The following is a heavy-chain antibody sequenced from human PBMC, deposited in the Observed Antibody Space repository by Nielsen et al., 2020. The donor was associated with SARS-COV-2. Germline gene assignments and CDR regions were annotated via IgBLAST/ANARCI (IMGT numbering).Heavy chain of an antibody. Sequence: GGSLRLSCAASGFTFSSYAMSWVRQAPGKGLEWVAVISYDGSNKYYADSVKGRFTISRDNSKNTLYLQMNSLRAEDTAVYYCARDHGGYPSYWGQGTLVTVSS. CDR2: ISYDGSNK. CDR3: ARDHGGYPSY. J-gene: IGHJ4*02. V-gene: IGHV3-30*04. CDR1: GFTFSSYA. D-gene: IGHD4-23*01.